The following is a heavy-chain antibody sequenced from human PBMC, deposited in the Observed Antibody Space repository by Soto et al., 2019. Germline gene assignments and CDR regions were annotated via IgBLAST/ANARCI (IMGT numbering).Heavy chain of an antibody. Sequence: GGSLRLSCTASEFSLSSYEMNWVRQAPGKGLEWVSYISGSGSTIYYADSVKGRFTISRDNAKNSLYLQMNSLRAEDTAVYYCVIHSVLYYSDSMVVSCQAITLT. CDR3: VIHSVLYYSDSMVV. CDR2: ISGSGSTI. V-gene: IGHV3-48*03. D-gene: IGHD1-26*01. CDR1: EFSLSSYE. J-gene: IGHJ6*02.